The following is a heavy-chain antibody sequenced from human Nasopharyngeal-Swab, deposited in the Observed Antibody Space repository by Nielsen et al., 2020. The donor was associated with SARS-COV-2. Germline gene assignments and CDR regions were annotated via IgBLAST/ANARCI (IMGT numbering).Heavy chain of an antibody. V-gene: IGHV4-39*07. Sequence: SKTLSLTCTVSGGSISSSSYYWGWIRQPPGKGLEWIGSIYYSGSTYYNPSLKSRVTISVDTSKNQFSLKLSSVTAADTAVYYCARIAAPPWYFDLWGRGTLVTVSS. D-gene: IGHD6-6*01. CDR3: ARIAAPPWYFDL. CDR1: GGSISSSSYY. J-gene: IGHJ2*01. CDR2: IYYSGST.